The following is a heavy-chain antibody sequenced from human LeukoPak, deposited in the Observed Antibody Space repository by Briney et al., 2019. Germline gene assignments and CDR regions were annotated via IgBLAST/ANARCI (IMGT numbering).Heavy chain of an antibody. Sequence: ASVKVSCKASGYTFTSYGISWVRQAPGQGLEWMGWISAYNGNRNYAQKLQGRVTMTTDTSTSTAYMELRSLRSDDTAVYYCARDRANYYGSGSYYNEGYYYYGMDVWGQGTTVTVSS. CDR2: ISAYNGNR. V-gene: IGHV1-18*01. CDR1: GYTFTSYG. J-gene: IGHJ6*02. CDR3: ARDRANYYGSGSYYNEGYYYYGMDV. D-gene: IGHD3-10*01.